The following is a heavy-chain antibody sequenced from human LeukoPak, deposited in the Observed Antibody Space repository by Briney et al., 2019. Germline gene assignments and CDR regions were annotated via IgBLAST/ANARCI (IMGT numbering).Heavy chain of an antibody. J-gene: IGHJ4*02. CDR2: ISGSGGNT. Sequence: GGSLRLSCAASGFIFPNYVMSWVRQAPGKGLEWVSAISGSGGNTYYADSVKGRFTISRDNAKNSVYLQMNSLRAEDTAVYYCARDLSTRAPYYFDYWGQGTLVTVSS. CDR1: GFIFPNYV. V-gene: IGHV3-23*01. D-gene: IGHD2/OR15-2a*01. CDR3: ARDLSTRAPYYFDY.